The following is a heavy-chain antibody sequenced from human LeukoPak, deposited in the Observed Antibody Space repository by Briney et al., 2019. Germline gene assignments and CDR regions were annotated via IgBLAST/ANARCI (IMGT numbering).Heavy chain of an antibody. D-gene: IGHD3-9*01. CDR1: GFTFSSYA. CDR2: ISWNSGSI. CDR3: AKDTYYDILTGYSPQGGFDY. Sequence: GGSLRLSCAASGFTFSSYAMSWVRQAPGKGLEWVSGISWNSGSIGYADSVKGRFTISRDNAKNSLYLQMNSLRAEDTALYYCAKDTYYDILTGYSPQGGFDYWGQGTLVTVSS. V-gene: IGHV3-9*01. J-gene: IGHJ4*02.